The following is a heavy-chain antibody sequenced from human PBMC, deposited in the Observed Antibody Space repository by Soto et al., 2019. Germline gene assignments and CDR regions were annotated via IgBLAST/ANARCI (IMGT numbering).Heavy chain of an antibody. V-gene: IGHV1-69*13. D-gene: IGHD3-22*01. CDR1: GGTFSSYA. CDR2: IIPIFGTA. J-gene: IGHJ4*02. CDR3: ARAWSYYYDSSGYEFDY. Sequence: SVKVSCKASGGTFSSYAISWVRHAPGQGLEWMGGIIPIFGTANYAQKFQGRVTITADESTSTAYMELSSLRSEDTAVYYCARAWSYYYDSSGYEFDYWGQGTLVTVSS.